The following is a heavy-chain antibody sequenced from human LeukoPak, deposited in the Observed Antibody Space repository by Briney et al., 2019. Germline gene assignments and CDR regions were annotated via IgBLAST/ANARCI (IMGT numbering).Heavy chain of an antibody. D-gene: IGHD4-17*01. Sequence: GSLRLSCAASGFTFSSYAMSWVRQAPGKGLEWVSAISGSGGSTYYADSVKGRFTISRDNSKNTLYLQMNSLRAEDTAVYYCAKDLIGGDYEGYWGQGTLVTVSS. CDR3: AKDLIGGDYEGY. V-gene: IGHV3-23*01. J-gene: IGHJ4*02. CDR1: GFTFSSYA. CDR2: ISGSGGST.